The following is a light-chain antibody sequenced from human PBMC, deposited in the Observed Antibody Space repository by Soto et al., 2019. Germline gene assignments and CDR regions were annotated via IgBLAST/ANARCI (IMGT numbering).Light chain of an antibody. V-gene: IGLV1-44*01. CDR2: SNN. CDR3: AAWDDSLNGVV. Sequence: QSVLTQPPSASGAPGQRVTISCSGSSSNIGSNTVNWYQQLPGTAPKLLIYSNNQRPSGVPDRFSGSKSGTSVPLAISGLQSEDEADYYCAAWDDSLNGVVFGGGTQLTVL. J-gene: IGLJ2*01. CDR1: SSNIGSNT.